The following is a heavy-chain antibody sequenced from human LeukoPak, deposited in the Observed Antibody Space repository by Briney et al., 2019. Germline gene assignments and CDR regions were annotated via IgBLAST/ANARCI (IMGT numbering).Heavy chain of an antibody. CDR3: AKAHGTYYYDSSGRNWFDP. D-gene: IGHD3-22*01. J-gene: IGHJ5*02. Sequence: GASVKVSCKASGYTFTGYYLHWVRQAPGQGLEWMGWINPNSGGTNYAQKFQGRVTMTRDTSISTAYMELSRLRSDDTAVYYCAKAHGTYYYDSSGRNWFDPWGQGTLVTVSS. V-gene: IGHV1-2*02. CDR2: INPNSGGT. CDR1: GYTFTGYY.